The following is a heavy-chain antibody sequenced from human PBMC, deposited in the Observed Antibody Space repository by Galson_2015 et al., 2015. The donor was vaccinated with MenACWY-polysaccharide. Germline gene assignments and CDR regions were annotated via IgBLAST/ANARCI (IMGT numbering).Heavy chain of an antibody. CDR2: PSCRGTT. CDR3: ARADQTDFGVVGYGWGIDS. J-gene: IGHJ4*02. D-gene: IGHD2-2*01. V-gene: IGHV4-39*07. Sequence: ERIGTPSCRGTTSSKPSLKSRVNISVDTSKNQFSLKLTSVIAADTAFYYRARADQTDFGVVGYGWGIDSWGQGTLVTVSS.